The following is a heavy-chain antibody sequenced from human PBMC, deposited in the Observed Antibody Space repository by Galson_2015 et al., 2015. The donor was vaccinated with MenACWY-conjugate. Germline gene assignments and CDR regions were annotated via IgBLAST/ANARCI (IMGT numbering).Heavy chain of an antibody. V-gene: IGHV3-64*04. D-gene: IGHD3-22*01. Sequence: SLRLSCAASGFTFSSYAMHWVRQAPGKGLEYVSAISSNGGSTYYADSVKGRFTISRDNSKNTLYLQMNSLRAEDTAVYYCAKDRPYYDSSGYFFDGAFDIWGQGTMVTVSS. CDR1: GFTFSSYA. CDR3: AKDRPYYDSSGYFFDGAFDI. CDR2: ISSNGGST. J-gene: IGHJ3*02.